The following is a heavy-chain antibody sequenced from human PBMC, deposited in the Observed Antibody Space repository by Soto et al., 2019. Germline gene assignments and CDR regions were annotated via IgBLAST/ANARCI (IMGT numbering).Heavy chain of an antibody. D-gene: IGHD3-22*01. J-gene: IGHJ3*02. CDR1: GYSFTSYW. CDR3: GSRWWDSSVLAAFDI. V-gene: IGHV5-51*01. Sequence: PGESLKISCKGSGYSFTSYWIGWVRQMPGKGLEWMGIIYPGDSDTRYSPSFQGQVTISADKSISTAYLQGSSLKASNHAKYYCGSRWWDSSVLAAFDIWGQGKMVTVS. CDR2: IYPGDSDT.